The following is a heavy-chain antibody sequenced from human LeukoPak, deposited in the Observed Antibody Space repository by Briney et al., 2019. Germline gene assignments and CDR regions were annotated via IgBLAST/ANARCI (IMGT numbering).Heavy chain of an antibody. Sequence: KPSETLSLTCTVSGGSFSSDYWSWIRQPPVKGLEWIGWIYASGITNYNPSLKSRVTISVDTSKNQFSLKLTSVTAADTGVYYCARLGSGWPFDYWGQGTLVTVSS. D-gene: IGHD6-25*01. CDR3: ARLGSGWPFDY. J-gene: IGHJ4*02. CDR2: IYASGIT. CDR1: GGSFSSDY. V-gene: IGHV4-4*09.